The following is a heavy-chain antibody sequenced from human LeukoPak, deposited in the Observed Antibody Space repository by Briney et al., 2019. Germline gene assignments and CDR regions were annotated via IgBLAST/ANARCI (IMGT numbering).Heavy chain of an antibody. J-gene: IGHJ4*02. CDR2: IKKEGHEQ. Sequence: GGPVSLLCALCGFPYSNYWITGARDARGKARVGVANIKKEGHEQKSANSVEDRFTISRDNAKNSLFLQMNSLRADDTAVYYCARDVSAEYGSSSRIHLDSWGQGALVSVSS. V-gene: IGHV3-7*01. D-gene: IGHD6-6*01. CDR3: ARDVSAEYGSSSRIHLDS. CDR1: GFPYSNYW.